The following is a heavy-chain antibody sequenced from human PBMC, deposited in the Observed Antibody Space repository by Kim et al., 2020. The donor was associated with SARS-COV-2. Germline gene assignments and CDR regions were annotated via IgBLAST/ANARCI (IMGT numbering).Heavy chain of an antibody. J-gene: IGHJ4*02. CDR3: AREIGTSSQAYFDS. CDR2: INPGGGNT. CDR1: GYSFRSYY. Sequence: ASVKVSCKTSGYSFRSYYLHWVRQAPGQGLEWMGIINPGGGNTNYAQKFQGRVTMTRDTSTNTVFLDLRSLRAEDTAVYWCAREIGTSSQAYFDSWGQGTLVTVSS. D-gene: IGHD6-6*01. V-gene: IGHV1-46*01.